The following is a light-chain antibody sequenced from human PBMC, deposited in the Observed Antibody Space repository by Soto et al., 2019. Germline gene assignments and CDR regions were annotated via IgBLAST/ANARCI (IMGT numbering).Light chain of an antibody. CDR2: AAS. J-gene: IGKJ1*01. Sequence: EIVLTQSPDTLSLSPGERATHSYRASQSLSSAYLVWYQQKPGQAPRLLMFAASSRATGTPDRFSGSGSGTDFTLTIIRLEPEDFAVYYCQQYGTSPRTFGQGTKVEIK. CDR3: QQYGTSPRT. CDR1: QSLSSAY. V-gene: IGKV3-20*01.